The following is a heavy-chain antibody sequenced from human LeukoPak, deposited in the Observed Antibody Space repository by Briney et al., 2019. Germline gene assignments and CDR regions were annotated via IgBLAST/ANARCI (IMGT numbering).Heavy chain of an antibody. CDR2: ISAYNGNT. Sequence: GASVKVSCTASGYTFTSYGISWVRQAPGQGLEWMGWISAYNGNTNYAQKLQGRVTMTTDTSTSTAYMELRSLRSDDTAVYYCARGTTIAVAGRGRFDPWGQETLVTVSS. CDR3: ARGTTIAVAGRGRFDP. D-gene: IGHD6-19*01. V-gene: IGHV1-18*01. J-gene: IGHJ5*02. CDR1: GYTFTSYG.